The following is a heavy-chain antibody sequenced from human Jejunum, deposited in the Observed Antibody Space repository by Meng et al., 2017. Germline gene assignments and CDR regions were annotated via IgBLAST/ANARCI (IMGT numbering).Heavy chain of an antibody. CDR1: GGSVTSSGYY. Sequence: SETLSLTCTVSGGSVTSSGYYWSWIRQPPGKGLEWIGYIYYSGSTNYSPSLKSRVTISLEASENQFSLQLSSVTAADTAVYYCARVAYYYDINGPGTRGGYYCDYWGQGTLVTVSS. J-gene: IGHJ4*02. CDR2: IYYSGST. CDR3: ARVAYYYDINGPGTRGGYYCDY. V-gene: IGHV4-61*08. D-gene: IGHD3-22*01.